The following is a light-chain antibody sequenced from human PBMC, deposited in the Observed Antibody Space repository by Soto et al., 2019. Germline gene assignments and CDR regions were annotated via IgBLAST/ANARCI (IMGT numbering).Light chain of an antibody. CDR3: QQYGSSPET. J-gene: IGKJ1*01. V-gene: IGKV3-20*01. CDR2: GAS. Sequence: MVFTQSPDTLSLSPGERATLSCSASQTVSSNFLAWYQQRPGQAPRLLIYGASSRATGIPDRFSGSGSGTDFTLTISRLEPEDIAVYYCQQYGSSPETLGQGTKVDIK. CDR1: QTVSSNF.